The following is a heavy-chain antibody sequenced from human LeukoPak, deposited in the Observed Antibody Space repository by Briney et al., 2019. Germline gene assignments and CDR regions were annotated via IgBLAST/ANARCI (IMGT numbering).Heavy chain of an antibody. CDR3: ARGGTTVTTLNRWFDP. CDR1: GYTFTSYG. V-gene: IGHV1-18*04. CDR2: TSAYNGNT. Sequence: ASVKVSCKASGYTFTSYGISWVRQAPGQGLEWMGWTSAYNGNTNYAQKLQGRVTMTTDTSTSTAYMELRSLRSDDTAVYYCARGGTTVTTLNRWFDPWGQGTLVTVSS. D-gene: IGHD4-17*01. J-gene: IGHJ5*02.